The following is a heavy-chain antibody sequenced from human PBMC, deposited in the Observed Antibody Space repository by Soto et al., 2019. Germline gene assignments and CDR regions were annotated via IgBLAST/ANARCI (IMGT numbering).Heavy chain of an antibody. D-gene: IGHD2-2*03. CDR1: GFTFSTYN. V-gene: IGHV3-21*01. J-gene: IGHJ4*02. CDR2: ISSSSTYI. CDR3: ARGWPRDPWMH. Sequence: EVQLVESGGGLVKPGGSLILSCAASGFTFSTYNMNWVRQAPGEGLEWVSTISSSSTYIYYADSVQGRLTISRDNAKNSLYLQRNRLRAEDTAVYYCARGWPRDPWMHWGQGTLVTVSS.